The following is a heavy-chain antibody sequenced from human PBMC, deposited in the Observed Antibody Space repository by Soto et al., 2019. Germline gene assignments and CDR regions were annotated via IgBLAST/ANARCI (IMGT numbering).Heavy chain of an antibody. CDR3: ARNYYGMDV. J-gene: IGHJ6*02. V-gene: IGHV4-30-2*01. CDR2: NYQSGTS. CDR1: GGSISSGGYS. Sequence: SETLSLTCTVSGGSISSGGYSWAWIRQAPGKGLEWIGYNYQSGTSYYNPSLKSRVTISVDRSKNQFSLNLTSVTAADTAFYYCARNYYGMDVWGQGTTVTVS.